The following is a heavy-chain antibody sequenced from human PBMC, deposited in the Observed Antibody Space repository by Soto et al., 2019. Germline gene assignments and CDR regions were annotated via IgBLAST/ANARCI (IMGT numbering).Heavy chain of an antibody. CDR3: AREVWATVVYNWFDP. D-gene: IGHD4-17*01. CDR2: IYYSGST. Sequence: SSETLSLTCTVSGGSISSGDYYWSWIRQPPGKGLEWIGYIYYSGSTYYNPSLKSRVTISVDTSKNQFSLKLSSATAADTAVYYCAREVWATVVYNWFDPWGQGTLVTVSS. V-gene: IGHV4-30-4*01. CDR1: GGSISSGDYY. J-gene: IGHJ5*02.